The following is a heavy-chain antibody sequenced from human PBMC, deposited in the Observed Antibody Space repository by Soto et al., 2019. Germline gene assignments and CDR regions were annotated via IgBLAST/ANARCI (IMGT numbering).Heavy chain of an antibody. V-gene: IGHV5-51*01. CDR1: GYSISFYW. D-gene: IGHD3-10*01. Sequence: PGESLKISCKGSGYSISFYWIAWVRQMTGKGLEWMGIIYPGDSDTRYSPSFQGQVTISADKSISTAYLQWSSLKASDTAMDYCARQEGSANYFLDYLGQGTLVTVSS. CDR2: IYPGDSDT. J-gene: IGHJ4*02. CDR3: ARQEGSANYFLDY.